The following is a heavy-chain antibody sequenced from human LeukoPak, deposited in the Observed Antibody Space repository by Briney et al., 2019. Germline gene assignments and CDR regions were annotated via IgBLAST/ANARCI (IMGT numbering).Heavy chain of an antibody. D-gene: IGHD6-13*01. V-gene: IGHV4-31*02. CDR2: IYYSGDT. CDR1: GGSVTSGDYY. Sequence: SETLSLTCTVSGGSVTSGDYYWTWIRQQPGQGLEWIGYIYYSGDTYYNPSLKSRLTMSVDTSKSQFSLKLSSVTAADTAVYYCAREGAAAGTPRAFDLWGQGTMVTVSS. CDR3: AREGAAAGTPRAFDL. J-gene: IGHJ3*01.